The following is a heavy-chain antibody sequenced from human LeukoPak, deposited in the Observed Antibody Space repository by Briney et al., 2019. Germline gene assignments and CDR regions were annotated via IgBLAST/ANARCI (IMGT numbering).Heavy chain of an antibody. Sequence: ASVKVSCKTSGSTFTDYYMHWVRQAPGQGLECMGWINPHSGGTHYAQKFQGRVTITTETSIRTEYLELNRLKSDDTAAYYCARATEGDIIVVRGVIIQYDLDVWGQGPTVPVSS. CDR2: INPHSGGT. CDR3: ARATEGDIIVVRGVIIQYDLDV. CDR1: GSTFTDYY. J-gene: IGHJ6*01. V-gene: IGHV1-2*02. D-gene: IGHD3-10*01.